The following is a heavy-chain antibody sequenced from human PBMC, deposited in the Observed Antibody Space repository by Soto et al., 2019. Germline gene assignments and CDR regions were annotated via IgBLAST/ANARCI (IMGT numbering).Heavy chain of an antibody. CDR2: IRSKAYGGTT. J-gene: IGHJ6*02. V-gene: IGHV3-49*04. CDR3: TRSGTTNYYGMDV. Sequence: GGSLRLSCTASGFTFGDYAMSWVRQAPGKGLEWVGFIRSKAYGGTTEYAASVKGRFTISRDDSKSIAYLQMNSLKTEDTAVYYCTRSGTTNYYGMDVWGQGTTVTVSS. D-gene: IGHD4-17*01. CDR1: GFTFGDYA.